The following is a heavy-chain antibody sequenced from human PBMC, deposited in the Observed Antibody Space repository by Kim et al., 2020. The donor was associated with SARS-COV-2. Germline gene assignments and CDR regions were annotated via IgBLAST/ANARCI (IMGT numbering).Heavy chain of an antibody. CDR2: ISSSSSYI. CDR1: GFTFSSYS. V-gene: IGHV3-21*01. CDR3: ARDQDCSSTSCYERRIYYYYGMDV. Sequence: GGSLRLSCAASGFTFSSYSMNWVRQAPGKGLEWVSSISSSSSYIYYADSVKGRFTISRVNAKNSLYLQMNSLIAEDTAVYYCARDQDCSSTSCYERRIYYYYGMDVWGQGTTVTVSS. J-gene: IGHJ6*02. D-gene: IGHD2-2*01.